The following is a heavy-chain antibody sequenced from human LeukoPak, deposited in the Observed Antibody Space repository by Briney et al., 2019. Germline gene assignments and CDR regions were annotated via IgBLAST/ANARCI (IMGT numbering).Heavy chain of an antibody. D-gene: IGHD3-3*01. Sequence: SETLSLTCTVSGGSISSSSYYWGWIRQPPGKGLEWIGYIYYSGSTNYNPSLKSRVTISVDTSKNQFSLKLSSVTAADTAVYYCASNDFWSGYYFDYWGQGTLVTVSS. J-gene: IGHJ4*02. V-gene: IGHV4-61*05. CDR1: GGSISSSSYY. CDR2: IYYSGST. CDR3: ASNDFWSGYYFDY.